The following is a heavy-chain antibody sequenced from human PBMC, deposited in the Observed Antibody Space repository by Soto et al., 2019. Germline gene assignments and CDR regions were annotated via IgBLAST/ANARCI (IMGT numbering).Heavy chain of an antibody. V-gene: IGHV2-5*02. J-gene: IGHJ4*02. CDR1: GFSLSTSGVG. CDR2: VYWDDDK. Sequence: QVTLKESGPTLVKPTQTLTLTCSFSGFSLSTSGVGVGWIRQPPGKALEWLALVYWDDDKRYSPSLRSRRTSTNDTSKNQVVVTKTDMHPVDTATYCCSRRSLGTYRDWGQGTLGTGSS. D-gene: IGHD3-16*01. CDR3: SRRSLGTYRD.